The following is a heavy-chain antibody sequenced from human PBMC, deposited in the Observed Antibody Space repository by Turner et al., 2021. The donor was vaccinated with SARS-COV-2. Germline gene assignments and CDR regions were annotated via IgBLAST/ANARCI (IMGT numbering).Heavy chain of an antibody. V-gene: IGHV3-66*04. CDR1: GFIVSSNY. J-gene: IGHJ5*02. CDR3: ARQLTTVTTWFDP. Sequence: EVQLVESGGGLVQPGGSLRLSCAASGFIVSSNYMSWVRQAPGKGLEWVSVIYSGGSTYYADSVKGRFTISRDNSKNTLYLQMNSLRAEDTAVYYCARQLTTVTTWFDPWGQGTLVTVSS. CDR2: IYSGGST. D-gene: IGHD4-17*01.